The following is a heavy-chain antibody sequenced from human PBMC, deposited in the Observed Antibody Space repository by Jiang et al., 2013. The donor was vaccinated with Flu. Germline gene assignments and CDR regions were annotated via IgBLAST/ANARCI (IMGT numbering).Heavy chain of an antibody. CDR3: VRDGDYLGSGKSRTWANDALDI. J-gene: IGHJ3*02. V-gene: IGHV1-18*01. CDR1: GYTFARYG. CDR2: ISSYNGDT. Sequence: SGAEVKKPGASVKVSCKASGYTFARYGISWVRQAPGQGLEWMGWISSYNGDTNYAQKLEGRVTMTVDASTTTAHMELKSLRSDDTAVYYCVRDGDYLGSGKSRTWANDALDIWGQGDNGHRLF. D-gene: IGHD3-10*01.